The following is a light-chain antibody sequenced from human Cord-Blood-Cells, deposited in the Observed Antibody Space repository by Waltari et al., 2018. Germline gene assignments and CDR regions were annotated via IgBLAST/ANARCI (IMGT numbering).Light chain of an antibody. Sequence: EIVMTQSPATLSVSPGERATLPCRASQSVSSNLASYQQKPGQAPRLLIYCAATRATCIPARFSSSGSATEFTLTISSLQSEDFAVYYCQQYNNWPPWTFGQGTKVEIK. CDR3: QQYNNWPPWT. CDR2: CAA. V-gene: IGKV3-15*01. J-gene: IGKJ1*01. CDR1: QSVSSN.